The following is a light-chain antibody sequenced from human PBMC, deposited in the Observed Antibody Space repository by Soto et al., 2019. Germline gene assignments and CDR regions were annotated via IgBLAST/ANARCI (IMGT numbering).Light chain of an antibody. V-gene: IGLV2-23*01. Sequence: QSALTQPAAVSGSPGQSITISCTGTSSDVGSYNLVSWYQQHPGNAPKLMIDEGSKRPSGVSNRFFGSKSGNTASLTISWLQAEDEADYYCCSFSRGSTLVFGGGTKVTVL. CDR2: EGS. CDR3: CSFSRGSTLV. J-gene: IGLJ3*02. CDR1: SSDVGSYNL.